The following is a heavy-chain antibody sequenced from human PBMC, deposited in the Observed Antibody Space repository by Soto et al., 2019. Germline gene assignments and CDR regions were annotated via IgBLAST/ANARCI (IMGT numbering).Heavy chain of an antibody. Sequence: ASVKVSCKASGYTFTGYYMHWVRQAPGQGLEWMGWINPNSGGTNYAQKFQGWVTMTRDTSISTAYMELSRLRSDDTAVYYCARNRAQVVVPAAMAYWGQGTLVTVSS. CDR1: GYTFTGYY. CDR2: INPNSGGT. D-gene: IGHD2-2*01. V-gene: IGHV1-2*04. CDR3: ARNRAQVVVPAAMAY. J-gene: IGHJ4*02.